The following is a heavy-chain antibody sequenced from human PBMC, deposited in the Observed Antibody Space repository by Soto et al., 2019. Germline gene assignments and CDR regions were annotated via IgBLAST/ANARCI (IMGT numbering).Heavy chain of an antibody. D-gene: IGHD3-16*01. V-gene: IGHV4-31*03. Sequence: SETLSLTCTVSGGSITGGAYYWSWIRQHPGKGLEWIGYIYYTGSTSYNPSLKSRVSMSVDTSKNQFSLKMISLTAADTAVYYCARDLGCGDAFAFWGQGTMVTVSS. CDR2: IYYTGST. J-gene: IGHJ3*01. CDR3: ARDLGCGDAFAF. CDR1: GGSITGGAYY.